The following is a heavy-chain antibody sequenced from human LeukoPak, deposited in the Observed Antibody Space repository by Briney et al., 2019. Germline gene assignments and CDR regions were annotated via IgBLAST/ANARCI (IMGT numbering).Heavy chain of an antibody. CDR2: ISGSGDNT. J-gene: IGHJ4*02. Sequence: PGGSLRLSCAASGFTFSSYAMSWVRQAPGKGLGWVSGISGSGDNTYYADSVKGRFTISRDNSKNTLYVQVNSLGTEDTAAYYCAKGSYYDSSGSFYFDYWGQGTLGTVSS. V-gene: IGHV3-23*01. D-gene: IGHD3-22*01. CDR1: GFTFSSYA. CDR3: AKGSYYDSSGSFYFDY.